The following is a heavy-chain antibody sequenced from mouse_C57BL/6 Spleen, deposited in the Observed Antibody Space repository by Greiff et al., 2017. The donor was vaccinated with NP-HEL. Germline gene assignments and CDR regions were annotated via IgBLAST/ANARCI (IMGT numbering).Heavy chain of an antibody. CDR2: ISDGGSYT. CDR1: GFTFSSYA. CDR3: ARGWLRGAMDY. J-gene: IGHJ4*01. Sequence: EVPLVESGGGLVKPGGSLKLSCAASGFTFSSYAMSWVRQTPEKRLEWVATISDGGSYTNYPDNVKGRFTISRDNAKNNLYLQMSHLKSEDTAMYYCARGWLRGAMDYWGQGTSVTVSS. D-gene: IGHD2-2*01. V-gene: IGHV5-4*01.